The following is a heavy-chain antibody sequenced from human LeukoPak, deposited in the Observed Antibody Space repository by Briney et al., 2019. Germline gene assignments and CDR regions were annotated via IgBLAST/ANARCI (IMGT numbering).Heavy chain of an antibody. CDR2: ISGIVGST. Sequence: GGSLRLSCAASGVSFSSDAMSWVRQAPGKGLEWVSAISGIVGSTYYADSVKGRFTISRYNSKNTLYLQMNSLRAEDTTVHSCARDQGAWDYWGQGTLVTVSS. CDR1: GVSFSSDA. CDR3: ARDQGAWDY. J-gene: IGHJ4*02. V-gene: IGHV3-23*01.